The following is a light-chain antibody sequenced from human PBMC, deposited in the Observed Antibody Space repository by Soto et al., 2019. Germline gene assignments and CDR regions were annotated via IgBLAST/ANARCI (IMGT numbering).Light chain of an antibody. J-gene: IGKJ4*01. V-gene: IGKV1-33*01. CDR1: QDIINH. CDR2: GAS. CDR3: QQYVQALS. Sequence: DIQMTQSPSSLSASVGDRVIITCQASQDIINHLNWYQQKVGKAPKLLISGASSLEAGVPSRFSGSGSGADFTLTITSLQPEDIATYCCQQYVQALSFGGGTEVEI.